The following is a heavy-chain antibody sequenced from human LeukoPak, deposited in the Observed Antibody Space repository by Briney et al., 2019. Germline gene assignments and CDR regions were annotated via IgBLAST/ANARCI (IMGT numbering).Heavy chain of an antibody. CDR2: MTGPADTT. J-gene: IGHJ4*02. CDR1: GFNFNNSA. V-gene: IGHV3-23*01. CDR3: AKGAEIDH. Sequence: PGGSLRLSCAASGFNFNNSAMSWVRQAPGKGPEWLSAMTGPADTTYYAESVKGRFTISRDYSKSMVYLQMNSLRVEDTAIYYCAKGAEIDHWGQGTLVTVSS.